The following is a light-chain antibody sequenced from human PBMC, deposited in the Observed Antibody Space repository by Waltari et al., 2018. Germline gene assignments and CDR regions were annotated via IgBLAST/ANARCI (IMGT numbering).Light chain of an antibody. CDR3: QQRVSWPVT. CDR1: QAVSNY. Sequence: EIVLTQSPGTLSVSPGETAPPSCRASQAVSNYLGWYQQKPCQPPRLLINDASNRAPGVPARFSGSGSGTDFTLTISSLEPEDFGVYYCQQRVSWPVTFGQGTKLEIK. CDR2: DAS. V-gene: IGKV3-11*01. J-gene: IGKJ2*01.